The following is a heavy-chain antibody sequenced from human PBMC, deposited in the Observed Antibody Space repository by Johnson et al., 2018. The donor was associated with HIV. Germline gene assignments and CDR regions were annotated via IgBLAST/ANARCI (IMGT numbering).Heavy chain of an antibody. Sequence: QVQLVESGGGVVQPGRSLRLSCAASGFTFGSYGIHWVRQAPGKGLEWVAVISYDGSNKYYADSVKGRFTIFRDNSKNTLYLQMSSLRTEDTAVYYCARDQRGFERSYYDFWSGHFDAFDIWGQGTMVTVSS. CDR1: GFTFGSYG. D-gene: IGHD3-3*01. CDR2: ISYDGSNK. V-gene: IGHV3-30*03. CDR3: ARDQRGFERSYYDFWSGHFDAFDI. J-gene: IGHJ3*02.